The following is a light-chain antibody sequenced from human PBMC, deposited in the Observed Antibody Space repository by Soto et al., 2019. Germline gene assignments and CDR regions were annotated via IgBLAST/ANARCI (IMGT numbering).Light chain of an antibody. Sequence: EIVMTQSPATLSVSPGERATLSCRASQSVNSKLAWYQQKPGRAPRLLIYGASTRATGIPARFSGSGSGTEFTLTISRLEPDDFAMYHCQQYGDSPPTFGQGTKVDIK. CDR1: QSVNSK. CDR3: QQYGDSPPT. J-gene: IGKJ1*01. CDR2: GAS. V-gene: IGKV3-15*01.